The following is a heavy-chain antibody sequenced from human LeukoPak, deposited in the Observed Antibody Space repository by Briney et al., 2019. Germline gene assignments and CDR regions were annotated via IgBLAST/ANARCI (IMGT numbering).Heavy chain of an antibody. Sequence: GGSLRLSCAASGFTFGSYWMSWVRQAPGKRLDWVATIKEDGSDKYYVDSVKGRFTISRDNVKKSVYLQMNSLRAEDTAVYFCAREKNLGTWGQGTLVTASS. CDR1: GFTFGSYW. D-gene: IGHD1-14*01. CDR3: AREKNLGT. CDR2: IKEDGSDK. J-gene: IGHJ4*02. V-gene: IGHV3-7*05.